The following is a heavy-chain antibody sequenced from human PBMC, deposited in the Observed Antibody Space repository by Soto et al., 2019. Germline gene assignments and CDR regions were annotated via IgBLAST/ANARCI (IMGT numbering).Heavy chain of an antibody. CDR1: GFTFSDYS. J-gene: IGHJ3*02. CDR3: ARRSAVTTSHSFDI. V-gene: IGHV3-11*01. Sequence: ESGGGLVKPVGSLSLSCAASGFTFSDYSMSWIRQAPGKGLEWISYIRSTDSSIFYADSVKGRFTISRDNARSSLYLQMDSLRAEDTAVYYCARRSAVTTSHSFDIWGQGTMVTASS. D-gene: IGHD4-17*01. CDR2: IRSTDSSI.